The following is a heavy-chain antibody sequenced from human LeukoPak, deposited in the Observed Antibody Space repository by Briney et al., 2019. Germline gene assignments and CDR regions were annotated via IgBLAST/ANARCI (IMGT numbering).Heavy chain of an antibody. J-gene: IGHJ5*02. Sequence: PSETLSLTCSVSGGSIGSSTNDYWSWIRQPPGKGLEWIGYIYDSGGTKYNPSLQSRGTISVDTSKNQFSLKLSSVTAADTAVYYCARAGVNRKYNWFDPWGQGTLVTVSS. D-gene: IGHD2/OR15-2a*01. V-gene: IGHV4-61*01. CDR3: ARAGVNRKYNWFDP. CDR1: GGSIGSSTNDY. CDR2: IYDSGGT.